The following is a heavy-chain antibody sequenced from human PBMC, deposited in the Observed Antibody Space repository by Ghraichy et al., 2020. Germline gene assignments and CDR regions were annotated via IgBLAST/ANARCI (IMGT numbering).Heavy chain of an antibody. Sequence: GGSLRLSCAASGFTFSSYRMHWVRQAPGKGLEWVAFIRDDGSNKYYADSVKGRFTISRDNSKNTLYLQINSLRVEDTAVYFCVRSIPNSGWAFDNWGQGTLVTVSS. CDR3: VRSIPNSGWAFDN. CDR2: IRDDGSNK. CDR1: GFTFSSYR. V-gene: IGHV3-30*02. J-gene: IGHJ4*02. D-gene: IGHD6-19*01.